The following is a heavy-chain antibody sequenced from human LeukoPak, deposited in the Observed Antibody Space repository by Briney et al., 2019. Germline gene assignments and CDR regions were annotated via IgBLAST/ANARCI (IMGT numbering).Heavy chain of an antibody. V-gene: IGHV1-8*01. J-gene: IGHJ4*02. CDR2: MNPDTGNT. D-gene: IGHD3-22*01. Sequence: GASVKVSCKASGYTFSAYDINWVRQATGQGLEWMGWMNPDTGNTGYAQKFQGRVTMTRDTSIGTAYMELKNLRSEDTAVYFCARLSETPAYYYTSGYYFLRYWGQGTLLVVSS. CDR1: GYTFSAYD. CDR3: ARLSETPAYYYTSGYYFLRY.